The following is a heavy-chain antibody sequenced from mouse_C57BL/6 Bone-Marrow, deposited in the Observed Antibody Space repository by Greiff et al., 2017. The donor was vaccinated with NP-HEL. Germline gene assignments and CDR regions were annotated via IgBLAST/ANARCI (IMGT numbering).Heavy chain of an antibody. D-gene: IGHD2-4*01. CDR1: GYAFTNYL. J-gene: IGHJ4*01. V-gene: IGHV1-54*01. CDR3: ARWGGGLYYYAMDY. Sequence: QVQLQQSGAELVRPGTSVKVSCKASGYAFTNYLIEWVKQRPGQGLEWIGVINPGSGGTNYNEKFKGKATLTADKSSSTAYMQLSSLTSEDSAVYFGARWGGGLYYYAMDYWGQGTSVTVSS. CDR2: INPGSGGT.